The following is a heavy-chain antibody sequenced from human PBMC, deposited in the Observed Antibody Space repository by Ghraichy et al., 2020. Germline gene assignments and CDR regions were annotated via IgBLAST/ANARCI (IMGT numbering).Heavy chain of an antibody. D-gene: IGHD4-17*01. CDR3: ARDSSSRLRTSRPDL. CDR2: ISSTSSHI. J-gene: IGHJ5*02. Sequence: LSLTCAASGFTFSSYDINWVRQAPGRGLEWISYISSTSSHIYYAHSVKGRFTISRDDGRNSLYLQMNSLRDEDTAVYYCARDSSSRLRTSRPDLWGQGTLVTVSS. V-gene: IGHV3-48*02. CDR1: GFTFSSYD.